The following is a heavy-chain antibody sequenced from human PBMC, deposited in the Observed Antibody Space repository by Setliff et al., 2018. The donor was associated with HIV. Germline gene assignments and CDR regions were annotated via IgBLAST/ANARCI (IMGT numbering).Heavy chain of an antibody. D-gene: IGHD6-13*01. CDR3: ARDALADPGTLSYSYYMDV. CDR1: GFSFNSHG. V-gene: IGHV3-21*06. CDR2: IGPLSGFK. J-gene: IGHJ6*03. Sequence: LRLSCVASGFSFNSHGMHWVRQAPGKGLEWVSYIGPLSGFKIYADSVKGRFTISRDSAKSSLYLQMHSLTAEDTAMYYCARDALADPGTLSYSYYMDVWGKGTTVTVSS.